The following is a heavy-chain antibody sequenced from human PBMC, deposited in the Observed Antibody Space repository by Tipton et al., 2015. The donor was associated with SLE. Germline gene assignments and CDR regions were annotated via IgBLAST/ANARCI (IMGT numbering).Heavy chain of an antibody. D-gene: IGHD1-1*01. CDR1: GYTFTSYY. Sequence: QLVQSGAEVKKPGASVKVSCKASGYTFTSYYMHWVRQAPGQGLEWMGIINPSGGSTSYADSVKGRFTVSRDNAKSTLYLQMNSLRAEDTAVYYCAREENWNERIWGQGTMVTVSS. V-gene: IGHV1-46*04. CDR3: AREENWNERI. J-gene: IGHJ3*02. CDR2: INPSGGST.